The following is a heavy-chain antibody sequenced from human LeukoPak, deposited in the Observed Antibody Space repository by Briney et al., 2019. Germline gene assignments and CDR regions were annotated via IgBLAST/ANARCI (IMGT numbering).Heavy chain of an antibody. CDR1: GITFRTYG. V-gene: IGHV3-30*03. D-gene: IGHD6-19*01. J-gene: IGHJ4*02. CDR2: ISYDGSNN. CDR3: ARDRVAVRH. Sequence: GGSLRLSCAASGITFRTYGMHWVRHTPGKGLEWVAVISYDGSNNDYADSVKGRFTISRDNSKSTLFLQMNSLGADDTGVYYCARDRVAVRHWGQGTLVTVSS.